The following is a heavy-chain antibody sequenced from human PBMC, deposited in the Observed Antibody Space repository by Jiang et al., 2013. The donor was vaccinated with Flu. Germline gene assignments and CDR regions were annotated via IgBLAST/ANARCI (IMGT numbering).Heavy chain of an antibody. CDR2: IIPIFGTA. CDR1: GGTFSSYA. J-gene: IGHJ3*02. V-gene: IGHV1-69*01. D-gene: IGHD3-22*01. Sequence: GSSVKVSCKASGGTFSSYAISWVRQAPGQGLEWMGGIIPIFGTANYAQKFQGRVTITADESTSTAYMELSSLRSEDTAVYYCASARIHYYDSRNDAFDIWGQGTMVTVSS. CDR3: ASARIHYYDSRNDAFDI.